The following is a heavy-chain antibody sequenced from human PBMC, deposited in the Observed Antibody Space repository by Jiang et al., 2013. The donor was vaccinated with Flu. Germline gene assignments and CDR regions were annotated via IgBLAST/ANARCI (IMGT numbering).Heavy chain of an antibody. J-gene: IGHJ4*02. CDR2: IPIFGTA. D-gene: IGHD6-19*01. Sequence: IPIFGTANYAQKFQGRVTITADKSTSTAYMELSSLRSEDTAVYYCARSVIGGWYENYFDYWGQGTLVTVSS. CDR3: ARSVIGGWYENYFDY. V-gene: IGHV1-69*06.